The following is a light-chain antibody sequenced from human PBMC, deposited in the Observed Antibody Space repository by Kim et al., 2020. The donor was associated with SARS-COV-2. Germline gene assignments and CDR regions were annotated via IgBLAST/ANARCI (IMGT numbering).Light chain of an antibody. CDR1: SSDVGGYDY. V-gene: IGLV2-8*01. Sequence: QSVTTPCTGTSSDVGGYDYVSWYQQHPGKAPKLMIYEVTKRPSGVPDRFSGSKSGNTASLTVSGLQAEDEGHYYCSSHAGSNNFVVFGGGTQLTVL. CDR3: SSHAGSNNFVV. J-gene: IGLJ3*02. CDR2: EVT.